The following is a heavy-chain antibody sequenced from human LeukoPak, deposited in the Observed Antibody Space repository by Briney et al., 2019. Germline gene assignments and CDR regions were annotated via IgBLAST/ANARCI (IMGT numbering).Heavy chain of an antibody. CDR3: ARADEVVAALDY. V-gene: IGHV4-4*02. J-gene: IGHJ4*02. CDR2: IYHSGST. CDR1: GGSISSSNW. Sequence: PSETLSLTYAVSGGSISSSNWWSWVRQPPGKGLEWIGEIYHSGSTNYNPSLKSRVTISVDKSKNQFSLKLSSVTAADTAVYYCARADEVVAALDYWGQGTLVTVSS. D-gene: IGHD2-15*01.